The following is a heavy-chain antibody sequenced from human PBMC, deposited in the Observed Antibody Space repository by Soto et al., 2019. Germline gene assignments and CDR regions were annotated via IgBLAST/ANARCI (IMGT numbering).Heavy chain of an antibody. CDR2: TVIGGGT. J-gene: IGHJ6*02. CDR1: GFTVTDNY. CDR3: ARKPPSAIQGWAFGMDV. D-gene: IGHD2-2*01. V-gene: IGHV3-53*02. Sequence: EVQLVETGGGLIQPGGSLRLSCAASGFTVTDNYIIWVRQPPGKGLEWVSTTVIGGGTNYADTVKCRFTVSRDNSKNTLYLQMKNLRVEDTAVYYCARKPPSAIQGWAFGMDVWGQGTTVFVSS.